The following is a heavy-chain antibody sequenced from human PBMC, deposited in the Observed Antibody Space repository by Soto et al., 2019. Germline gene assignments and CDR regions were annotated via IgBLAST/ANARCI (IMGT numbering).Heavy chain of an antibody. V-gene: IGHV4-59*01. J-gene: IGHJ4*02. CDR3: ARSRYSGYDSVDY. Sequence: SETLSLTCTVSGGSIGSYYWSWIRQPPGKGLEWIGYIYYSGSTNYNPSLKSRVTISVDTSKNQFSLKLSSVTAADTAVYYCARSRYSGYDSVDYWGQRTLVTVSS. CDR1: GGSIGSYY. CDR2: IYYSGST. D-gene: IGHD5-12*01.